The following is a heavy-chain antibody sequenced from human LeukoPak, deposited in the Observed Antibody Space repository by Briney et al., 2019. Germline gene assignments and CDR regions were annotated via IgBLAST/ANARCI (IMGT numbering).Heavy chain of an antibody. V-gene: IGHV3-23*01. Sequence: GGSLRLSCAASGFTFSNHAMRWVRQAPGKGLEWVSAISGSGGSTYYADSVRGRFTISRDNSKNTVYLQMNSLRAEDTAVYYCAKRYFSDSSGYLGSLNYWGQGTLVTVSS. CDR1: GFTFSNHA. D-gene: IGHD3-22*01. J-gene: IGHJ4*02. CDR2: ISGSGGST. CDR3: AKRYFSDSSGYLGSLNY.